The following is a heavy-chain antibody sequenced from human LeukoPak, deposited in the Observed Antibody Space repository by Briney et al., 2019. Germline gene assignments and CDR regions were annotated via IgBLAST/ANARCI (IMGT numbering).Heavy chain of an antibody. CDR3: GYTNNFYH. V-gene: IGHV3-7*01. J-gene: IGHJ4*02. D-gene: IGHD3-16*02. Sequence: PGGSLRLSCAAAGFTFSSYSMNWVRQAPGQGLEWAANIKHDGGEKYYVDSVKGRFTISRDDGQNSLSLHMNSVRAEDTAVYYCGYTNNFYHWGQGALVVVSA. CDR1: GFTFSSYS. CDR2: IKHDGGEK.